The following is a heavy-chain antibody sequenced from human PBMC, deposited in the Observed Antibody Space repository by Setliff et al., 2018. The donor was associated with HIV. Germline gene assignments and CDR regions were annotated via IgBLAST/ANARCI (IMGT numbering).Heavy chain of an antibody. D-gene: IGHD3-3*01. Sequence: SETLSLTCTVPGGSFTSRSYYWGWIRQPPGKGLEWIGSIFYSGITYYNPSLKSRVTISVDTSKNQFSLNLTSVTAADTAVYYCARSKAFYDFWGGYYTHGAFKIWGLGTMVTVSS. CDR1: GGSFTSRSYY. CDR3: ARSKAFYDFWGGYYTHGAFKI. V-gene: IGHV4-39*01. J-gene: IGHJ3*02. CDR2: IFYSGIT.